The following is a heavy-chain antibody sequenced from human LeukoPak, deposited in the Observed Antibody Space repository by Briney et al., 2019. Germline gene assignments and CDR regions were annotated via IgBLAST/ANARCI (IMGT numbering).Heavy chain of an antibody. CDR2: IKRDGSEK. Sequence: GGSLRLSCAASGFTFSSYWMSWVRQAPGRGLEWVANIKRDGSEKYYVDSVKGRFTISRDNAKNSLYLQMNSLRAEDTAVYYCARPRFKLAPSDYWGQGTLVTVSS. J-gene: IGHJ4*02. V-gene: IGHV3-7*01. D-gene: IGHD2-15*01. CDR3: ARPRFKLAPSDY. CDR1: GFTFSSYW.